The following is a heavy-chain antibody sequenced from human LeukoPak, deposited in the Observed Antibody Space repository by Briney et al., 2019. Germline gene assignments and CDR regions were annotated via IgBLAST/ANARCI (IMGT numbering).Heavy chain of an antibody. CDR3: AKDNTATVTNAFDI. D-gene: IGHD5-18*01. CDR1: GFTFDDYA. V-gene: IGHV3-9*01. CDR2: ISWNSGSI. Sequence: GRSLRLSCAASGFTFDDYAMHWVRQAPGKGLEWVSGISWNSGSIGYADSVKGRFTISRDNAKNSLYLQMNSLRAEDTALYYCAKDNTATVTNAFDIWGQGTMVTVSS. J-gene: IGHJ3*02.